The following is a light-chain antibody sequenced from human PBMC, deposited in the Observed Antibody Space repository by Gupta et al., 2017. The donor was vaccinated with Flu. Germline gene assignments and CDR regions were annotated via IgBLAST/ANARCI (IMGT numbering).Light chain of an antibody. CDR1: SRDVGSYNL. CDR2: EGS. Sequence: QSAPTQPASVSGSPGQSITISCTGSSRDVGSYNLVSRYQQHPGKAPKLMIYEGSKRPSGVSNRFSGSKSGNTASLTISGRQAEDEADYYCCSYAGSSTYWVFGGGTKLTVL. CDR3: CSYAGSSTYWV. J-gene: IGLJ3*02. V-gene: IGLV2-23*01.